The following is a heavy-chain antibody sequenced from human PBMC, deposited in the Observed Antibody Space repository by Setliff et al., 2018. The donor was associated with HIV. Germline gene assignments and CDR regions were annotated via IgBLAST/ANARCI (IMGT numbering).Heavy chain of an antibody. CDR2: IYYSGNT. CDR3: ARLGRPYSGQGWFDP. Sequence: SETLSLTCSVSGDSIFTSTYYCGWIRQPPGKRLEWIGSIYYSGNTYYNPSLKSRVTISVDTSRNQFFLNLSSVTATDSAVYYCARLGRPYSGQGWFDPWGQGTLVTVSS. D-gene: IGHD5-12*01. J-gene: IGHJ5*02. CDR1: GDSIFTSTYY. V-gene: IGHV4-39*01.